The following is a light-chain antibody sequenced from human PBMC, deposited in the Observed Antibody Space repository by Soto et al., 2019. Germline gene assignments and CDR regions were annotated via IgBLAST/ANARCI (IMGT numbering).Light chain of an antibody. CDR1: QSVSSY. Sequence: EIVLPQSPATLSLSPGERATLSCRASQSVSSYLAWYQQKPGQAPRLLIYDASNRATGIPARFSGSGSWTDFTLTISSLAPEDFSLYYCQQRNNWPRTFGQGTKVEIK. J-gene: IGKJ1*01. CDR2: DAS. V-gene: IGKV3-11*01. CDR3: QQRNNWPRT.